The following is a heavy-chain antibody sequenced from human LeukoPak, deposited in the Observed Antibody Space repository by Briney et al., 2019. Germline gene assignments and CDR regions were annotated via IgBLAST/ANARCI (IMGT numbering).Heavy chain of an antibody. CDR2: IYYSGSS. V-gene: IGHV4-59*01. Sequence: SETLSLTCNVSGGSISGYHWSWIRQPPGKGLEWLGYIYYSGSSNYNPSLKSRVTISADTSKNQFSLKLSSVTAADTAVYYCARARYSSSSFFDYWGQGTLVTVSS. D-gene: IGHD6-6*01. J-gene: IGHJ4*02. CDR3: ARARYSSSSFFDY. CDR1: GGSISGYH.